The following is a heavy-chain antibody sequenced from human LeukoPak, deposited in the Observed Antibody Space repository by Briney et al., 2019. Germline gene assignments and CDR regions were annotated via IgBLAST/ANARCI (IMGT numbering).Heavy chain of an antibody. CDR2: ISSSGTSI. D-gene: IGHD3-10*01. CDR1: GFTFSSYG. CDR3: AREFGGFGFDP. Sequence: GGSLRLSCAASGFTFSSYGMSWVRQAPGKGLEWVSYISSSGTSIYYADSVKGRFTISRDNAKNSLYLQMNSLRAEDAAIYYCAREFGGFGFDPWGQGTLVTVSS. J-gene: IGHJ5*02. V-gene: IGHV3-48*04.